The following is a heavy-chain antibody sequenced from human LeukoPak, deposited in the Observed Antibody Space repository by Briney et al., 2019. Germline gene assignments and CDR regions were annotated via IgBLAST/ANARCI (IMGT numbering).Heavy chain of an antibody. CDR3: ASHSTGFTDAFDI. CDR1: GGSISSSSYY. Sequence: PSETLSLTCTVSGGSISSSSYYWGWIRQPPGKGLEWIGSIYFSGSTYYNPSLKSRVTISVDTSKNQFSLKLSSVTAADTAVYYCASHSTGFTDAFDIWGQGTMVTVSS. V-gene: IGHV4-39*01. D-gene: IGHD3-3*01. CDR2: IYFSGST. J-gene: IGHJ3*02.